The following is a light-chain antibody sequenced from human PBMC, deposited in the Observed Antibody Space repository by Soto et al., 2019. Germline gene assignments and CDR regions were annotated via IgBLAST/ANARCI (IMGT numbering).Light chain of an antibody. V-gene: IGLV2-14*01. CDR2: EVR. Sequence: QSALTQPASVSGSPGQSITIACTGTNRDVGSSNLVSWYQQRPGEAPKLIISEVRNRPSGISYRFTGSKSGNTASLTISGLQAEDESYYYCSSYTTTSTLVFGGGTKLTVL. CDR1: NRDVGSSNL. CDR3: SSYTTTSTLV. J-gene: IGLJ3*02.